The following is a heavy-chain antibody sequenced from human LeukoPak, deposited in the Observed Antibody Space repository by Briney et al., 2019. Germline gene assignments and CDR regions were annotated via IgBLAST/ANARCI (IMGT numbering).Heavy chain of an antibody. V-gene: IGHV3-23*01. J-gene: IGHJ4*02. CDR2: ISGTGDNT. D-gene: IGHD3-22*01. CDR3: AKGDSSGYFRFDF. Sequence: GGSLRLSCAASGFTISNYAMSWVRQAPGKGLEWVSGISGTGDNTYYADSVKGRFTISRDKSKNTLSLHMNNLRTEDTAVYYCAKGDSSGYFRFDFWGQGTLVTVSS. CDR1: GFTISNYA.